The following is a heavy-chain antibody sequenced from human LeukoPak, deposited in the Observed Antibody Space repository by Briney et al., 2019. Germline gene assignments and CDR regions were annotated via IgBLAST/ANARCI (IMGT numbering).Heavy chain of an antibody. CDR2: IYHSGST. CDR1: GGSISSSSYY. D-gene: IGHD2-2*01. CDR3: ARPNGRCCSSTTYSDAFEI. Sequence: SETLSLTCTVSGGSISSSSYYWGWIRQPPGKGLEWIGSIYHSGSTYYNPSLKSRVTISVDTSKNQFSLKVTSVTAADTAVYYCARPNGRCCSSTTYSDAFEIWGQGTMVTVSS. J-gene: IGHJ3*02. V-gene: IGHV4-39*01.